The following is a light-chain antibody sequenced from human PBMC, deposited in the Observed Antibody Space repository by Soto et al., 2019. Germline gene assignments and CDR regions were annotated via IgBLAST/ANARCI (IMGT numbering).Light chain of an antibody. V-gene: IGKV2-28*01. CDR2: LGS. CDR3: MQPLQTPWT. J-gene: IGKJ1*01. Sequence: DIVMTQSPLSLPVTPGEPASISCRSSRSLLHSNGYNYLDWYLQRPGQSPQVLIYLGSNRASGVPDRFSGSGSGTDFTLKISRVEAEDVGVYYCMQPLQTPWTFGQGTKVEIK. CDR1: RSLLHSNGYNY.